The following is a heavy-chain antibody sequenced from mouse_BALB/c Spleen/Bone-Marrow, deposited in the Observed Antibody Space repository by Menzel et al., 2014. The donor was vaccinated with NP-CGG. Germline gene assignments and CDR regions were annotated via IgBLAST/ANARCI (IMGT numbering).Heavy chain of an antibody. Sequence: VQLQESGAELASPGALVKMSCKASGYTFTDYTIQWVKQRPGQGLEWIGYVNPRSGYANYNQKFKDKATLTADKSSSTAFMQLSSLTSEDSAVYYCARPKGFALDYWGQGTALTVSS. V-gene: IGHV1-4*01. J-gene: IGHJ2*01. CDR3: ARPKGFALDY. CDR2: VNPRSGYA. CDR1: GYTFTDYT.